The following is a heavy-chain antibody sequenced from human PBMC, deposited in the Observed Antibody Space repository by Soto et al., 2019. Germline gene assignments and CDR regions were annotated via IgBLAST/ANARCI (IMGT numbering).Heavy chain of an antibody. J-gene: IGHJ4*02. CDR2: IYPSVSS. V-gene: IGHV4-38-2*02. CDR1: GFAISRGYY. D-gene: IGHD1-1*01. Sequence: LSLTCSVSGFAISRGYYWSWVRQPPGKGLEWIGSIYPSVSSYHNPSLATRLGLSIDTSKNQSTLNLTSVTAADTALYFCAREKVGTTFFDNWGQGIQVTVSS. CDR3: AREKVGTTFFDN.